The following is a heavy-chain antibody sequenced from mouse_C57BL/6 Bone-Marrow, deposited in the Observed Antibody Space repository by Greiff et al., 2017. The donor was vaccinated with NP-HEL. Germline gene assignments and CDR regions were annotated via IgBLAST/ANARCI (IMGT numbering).Heavy chain of an antibody. CDR2: ISSGSSTI. CDR3: ATMVTDRYFDV. J-gene: IGHJ1*03. CDR1: GFTFSDYG. Sequence: EVQLVESGGGLVKPGGSLKLSCAASGFTFSDYGMHWVRQAPEKGLEWVAYISSGSSTIYYADTVKGRFTISRDNAKNTLFLQMTSLRSEDTAMYYCATMVTDRYFDVWGTGTTVTVSS. D-gene: IGHD2-2*01. V-gene: IGHV5-17*01.